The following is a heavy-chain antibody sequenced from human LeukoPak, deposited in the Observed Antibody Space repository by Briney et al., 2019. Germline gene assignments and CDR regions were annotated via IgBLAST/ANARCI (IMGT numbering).Heavy chain of an antibody. CDR2: IYHSGST. Sequence: PSGTLSLTCAVSGGSISSSNWWSWVRQPPGKGLEWIGEIYHSGSTNYNPSLKSRVTISVDTSKNQFSLKLSSVTAADTAVYYCARAGREMATKHWFDPWGQGTLVTVSS. CDR3: ARAGREMATKHWFDP. V-gene: IGHV4-4*02. J-gene: IGHJ5*02. CDR1: GGSISSSNW. D-gene: IGHD5-24*01.